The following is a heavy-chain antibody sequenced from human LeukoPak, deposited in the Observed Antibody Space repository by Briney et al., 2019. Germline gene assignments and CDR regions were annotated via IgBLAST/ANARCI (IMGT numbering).Heavy chain of an antibody. CDR2: INHSGST. D-gene: IGHD5-18*01. CDR3: ARGEEWIQLWLTSNWFDP. J-gene: IGHJ5*02. Sequence: SETLSLTCAVYGGSFSGYYWSWLRQPPGKGLEWIGEINHSGSTNYNPSLKSRVTISVDTSKNQFSLKLSSVTAADTAVYYCARGEEWIQLWLTSNWFDPWGQGTLVTVSS. CDR1: GGSFSGYY. V-gene: IGHV4-34*01.